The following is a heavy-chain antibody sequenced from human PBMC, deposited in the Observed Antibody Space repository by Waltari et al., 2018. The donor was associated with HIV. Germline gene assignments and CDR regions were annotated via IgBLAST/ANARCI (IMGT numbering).Heavy chain of an antibody. CDR3: AREGDCFSNKCSGGLMSY. V-gene: IGHV3-30*04. Sequence: QVEVVESGGGVVQPGGSLKLSCAAFGFSFSTHAMHWVRQAPGKGLEWVALISFDGENKKYPESVKGRFTVSRDNSKNTVYLQMSSLRPGDTAVYYCAREGDCFSNKCSGGLMSYWGQGTLVTVSS. D-gene: IGHD2-2*01. CDR1: GFSFSTHA. J-gene: IGHJ4*02. CDR2: ISFDGENK.